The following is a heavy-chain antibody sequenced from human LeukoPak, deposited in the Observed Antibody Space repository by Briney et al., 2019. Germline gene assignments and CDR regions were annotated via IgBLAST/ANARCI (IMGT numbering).Heavy chain of an antibody. D-gene: IGHD3-22*01. CDR1: GFTFSSYG. CDR2: IQNDGSNK. Sequence: GGSLRLSCAASGFTFSSYGMHWVRQAPGKGLEWVAFIQNDGSNKYYADSVKGRFTISRDNSKNTLYLQMNSLRAEDTAVYYCATDGSYYYDSSGYSPFDYWGQGTLVTVSS. J-gene: IGHJ4*02. CDR3: ATDGSYYYDSSGYSPFDY. V-gene: IGHV3-30*02.